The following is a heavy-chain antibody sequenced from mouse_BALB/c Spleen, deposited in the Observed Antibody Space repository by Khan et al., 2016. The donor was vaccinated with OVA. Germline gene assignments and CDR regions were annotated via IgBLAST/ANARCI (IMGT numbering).Heavy chain of an antibody. J-gene: IGHJ3*01. Sequence: EVQLQESGPSLVKPSQTLSLTCSVTGASITSGYWTWIRKFPGNKLEYMGYMIYTGYTNYNPSLKSRIAITRHTSKNQYYLQLNSVTAEDTATYYCARSTYRYAFAYWGQGTLVTVSA. V-gene: IGHV3-8*02. CDR1: GASITSGY. CDR3: ARSTYRYAFAY. CDR2: MIYTGYT. D-gene: IGHD2-14*01.